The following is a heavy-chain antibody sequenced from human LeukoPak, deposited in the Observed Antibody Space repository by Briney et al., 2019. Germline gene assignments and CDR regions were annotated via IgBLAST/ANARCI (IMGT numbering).Heavy chain of an antibody. CDR3: AKKGYYDGSGYYMYYFDY. CDR1: GFTFDDYA. CDR2: ISGSGGTA. J-gene: IGHJ4*02. V-gene: IGHV3-23*01. D-gene: IGHD3-22*01. Sequence: GGSLRLSCAASGFTFDDYAMHWVRQAPGKGLEWVSAISGSGGTAYYADSVKGRFTISRDNSKNTLYLQMNSLRAEDTAVYYCAKKGYYDGSGYYMYYFDYWGQGTLVTVSS.